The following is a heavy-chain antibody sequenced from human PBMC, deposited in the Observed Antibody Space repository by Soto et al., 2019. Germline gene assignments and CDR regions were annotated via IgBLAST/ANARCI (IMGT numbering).Heavy chain of an antibody. V-gene: IGHV4-38-2*02. Sequence: SETLSLTCTVSGYSISSGYHWAFIRQPPGKGLEWLGSVHYSGNTYYNPSLKSRLTISVDKSKNQFSLNLSSVTAADTAVYYCARQDRVVAEGRWFDPWGQGTLVTVSS. J-gene: IGHJ5*02. CDR3: ARQDRVVAEGRWFDP. CDR2: VHYSGNT. D-gene: IGHD2-15*01. CDR1: GYSISSGYH.